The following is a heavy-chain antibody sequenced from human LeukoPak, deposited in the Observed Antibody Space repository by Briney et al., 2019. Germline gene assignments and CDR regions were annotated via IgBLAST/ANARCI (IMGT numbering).Heavy chain of an antibody. V-gene: IGHV3-23*01. CDR3: AKEGCSSTNCYDDS. J-gene: IGHJ4*02. CDR1: GFTFSSYA. Sequence: GGSLRLSCAASGFTFSSYAMNWVRQVPGKGLEWVSAISGSGDTTYHADSVKGRFTISRDNSKNTLNLQMNGLRADDTAVYYCAKEGCSSTNCYDDSWGQGTLVAVSS. CDR2: ISGSGDTT. D-gene: IGHD2-2*01.